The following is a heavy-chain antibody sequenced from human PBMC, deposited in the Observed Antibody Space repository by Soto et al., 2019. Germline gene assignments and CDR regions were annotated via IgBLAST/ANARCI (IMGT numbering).Heavy chain of an antibody. V-gene: IGHV1-69*13. J-gene: IGHJ5*02. CDR3: ARGDVDTAIFVP. CDR2: IIPIFGTA. D-gene: IGHD5-18*01. Sequence: SVKVSCKASGGTFSSYAISWVRQAPGQGLEWMGGIIPIFGTANYAQKFQGRVTITADESTSKAYMELSSLRSEDTAVYYCARGDVDTAIFVPWGYGTLVTXS. CDR1: GGTFSSYA.